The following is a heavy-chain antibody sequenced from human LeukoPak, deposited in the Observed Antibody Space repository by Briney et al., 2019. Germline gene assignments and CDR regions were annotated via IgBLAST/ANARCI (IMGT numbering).Heavy chain of an antibody. CDR2: VYYSGST. J-gene: IGHJ5*02. CDR3: ARNNTLFRGPTKYNYFDP. Sequence: SETLSLTCTVSGVSVSGSTSYWAWIRQSPGKGLEWLGSVYYSGSTYYNLFFKSRVTISVDTSKNQFSLKVTSVTAADTAVYYCARNNTLFRGPTKYNYFDPWGQGTLVTVSS. CDR1: GVSVSGSTSY. V-gene: IGHV4-39*01. D-gene: IGHD3-10*01.